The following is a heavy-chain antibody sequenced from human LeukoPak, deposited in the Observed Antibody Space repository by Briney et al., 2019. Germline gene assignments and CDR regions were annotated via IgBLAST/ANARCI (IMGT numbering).Heavy chain of an antibody. J-gene: IGHJ4*02. CDR3: ARDLGILAAAGYFDY. Sequence: SETLSLTCAVYGGSFSGYYWSWIRQPPGKGLEWIGEINHSGSTNYNPSLKSRVTISVDTSKNQFSLKLSSVTAADTAVYYCARDLGILAAAGYFDYWGQGTLVTVSS. CDR1: GGSFSGYY. CDR2: INHSGST. V-gene: IGHV4-34*01. D-gene: IGHD6-13*01.